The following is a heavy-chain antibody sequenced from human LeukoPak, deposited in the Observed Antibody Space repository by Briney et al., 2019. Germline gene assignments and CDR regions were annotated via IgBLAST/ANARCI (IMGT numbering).Heavy chain of an antibody. CDR3: AMSLIAAAGNVRLDY. Sequence: GGSLRLSCAASGSTFSSYGMHWVRQAPGKGLEWVAFIRYDGSNKYYADSVKGRFTISRDNPKNTLYLQMNSLRAEDTAVYYCAMSLIAAAGNVRLDYWGQGTLVTVSS. CDR1: GSTFSSYG. V-gene: IGHV3-30*02. D-gene: IGHD6-13*01. CDR2: IRYDGSNK. J-gene: IGHJ4*02.